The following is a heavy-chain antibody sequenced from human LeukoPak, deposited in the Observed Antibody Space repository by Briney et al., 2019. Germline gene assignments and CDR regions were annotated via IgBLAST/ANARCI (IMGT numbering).Heavy chain of an antibody. J-gene: IGHJ4*02. Sequence: ASVKVSCKASGYTFTSYGISWVRQAPGQGLEWMGWISAHNGNTNYAQKLQGRVTMTTDTSTSTAYMELRSLRSDDTAVYYCARDPIFGVVIRLDYWGQGTLVTVSS. V-gene: IGHV1-18*01. CDR2: ISAHNGNT. CDR1: GYTFTSYG. D-gene: IGHD3-3*01. CDR3: ARDPIFGVVIRLDY.